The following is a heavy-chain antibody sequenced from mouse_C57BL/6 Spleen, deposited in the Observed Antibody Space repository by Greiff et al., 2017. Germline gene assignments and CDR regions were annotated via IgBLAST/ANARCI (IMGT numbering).Heavy chain of an antibody. CDR1: GFSLTSYG. CDR3: ARKTYSNYYYYAMDY. D-gene: IGHD2-5*01. J-gene: IGHJ4*01. Sequence: VQLKESGPGLVQPSQRLSITCTVSGFSLTSYGVHWVRQSPGKGLEWLGVIWSGGSTDYNAAFISRLSISKDNSKSQVFFKMNSLQADDTAIYYCARKTYSNYYYYAMDYWGQGTSVTVSS. V-gene: IGHV2-2*01. CDR2: IWSGGST.